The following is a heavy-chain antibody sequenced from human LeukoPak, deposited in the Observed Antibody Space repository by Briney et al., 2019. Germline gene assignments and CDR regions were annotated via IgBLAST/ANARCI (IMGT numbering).Heavy chain of an antibody. D-gene: IGHD3-9*01. CDR3: ARQPQGLRYFDP. J-gene: IGHJ5*02. CDR1: GDPISGYY. V-gene: IGHV4-59*08. Sequence: KPSETLSLTCTVSGDPISGYYWSWLRHPPGKALEWIAYIDDSGDTNSNPSLKSRVTTSVDRSKNQLSLTLNSVTAADTAFYFSARQPQGLRYFDPWGQGTLFTVSS. CDR2: IDDSGDT.